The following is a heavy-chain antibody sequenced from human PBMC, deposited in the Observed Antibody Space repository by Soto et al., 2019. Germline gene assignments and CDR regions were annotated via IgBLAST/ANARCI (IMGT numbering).Heavy chain of an antibody. CDR1: GSTFSNHW. V-gene: IGHV3-7*05. CDR3: ATDPGLSSGLYYFDY. CDR2: VKLDGSEI. D-gene: IGHD6-19*01. J-gene: IGHJ4*02. Sequence: EVHLVESVGCLVQSGGSLGLSCAASGSTFSNHWMTGARHSPGKGLEWVASVKLDGSEIYYGDSVKGRFTISRDNAKNALFLQLYSLRAEDTAMYYCATDPGLSSGLYYFDYWGQGTLVTVSS.